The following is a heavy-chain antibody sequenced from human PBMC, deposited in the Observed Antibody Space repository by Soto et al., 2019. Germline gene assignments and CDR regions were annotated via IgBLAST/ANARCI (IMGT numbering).Heavy chain of an antibody. D-gene: IGHD3-22*01. J-gene: IGHJ4*02. Sequence: SLRLSCTASGFTFGDYAMSWFRQAPGKGLEWVGFIRSKAYGGTTEYAASVKGRFTISRDDSKSIAYLQMNSLKTEDTAVYYCTQTLYYYDSSGYYYGGCWGQGTLVTVSS. CDR1: GFTFGDYA. V-gene: IGHV3-49*03. CDR2: IRSKAYGGTT. CDR3: TQTLYYYDSSGYYYGGC.